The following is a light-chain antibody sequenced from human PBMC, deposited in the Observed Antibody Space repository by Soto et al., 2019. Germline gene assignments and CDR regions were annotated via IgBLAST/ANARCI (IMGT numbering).Light chain of an antibody. CDR1: SGHSSYI. V-gene: IGLV4-60*02. CDR2: LEGSGSY. CDR3: ETWDSNSWV. J-gene: IGLJ3*02. Sequence: QPVLTQSSSASASLGSSVKLTCTLSSGHSSYIIAWHQQQPGKAPRYLMKLEGSGSYNKGSGVPDRFSGSSSGADRYLTISILQFEDEADYYCETWDSNSWVFGGGTKLTVL.